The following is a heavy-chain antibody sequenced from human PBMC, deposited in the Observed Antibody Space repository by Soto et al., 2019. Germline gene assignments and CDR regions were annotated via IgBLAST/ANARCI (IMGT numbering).Heavy chain of an antibody. V-gene: IGHV3-53*01. Sequence: EVPLVESGGGLIQPGGSLRLSCAASGFTVSSNYMTWVRQAPGKGLEWVSVFYSDGSTYYADSVKGRFTISRDNSKNTLYLQMNSLRAEDTAVYYCARGPALSGRPSDHWGQGTLVTVSS. D-gene: IGHD6-6*01. CDR2: FYSDGST. CDR3: ARGPALSGRPSDH. J-gene: IGHJ4*02. CDR1: GFTVSSNY.